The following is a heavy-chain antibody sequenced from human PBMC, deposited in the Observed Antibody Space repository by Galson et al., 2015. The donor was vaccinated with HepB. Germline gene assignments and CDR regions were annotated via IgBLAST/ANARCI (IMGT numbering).Heavy chain of an antibody. V-gene: IGHV3-23*01. Sequence: SLRLSCAASGFTFSDYAMTWVRQAPGKGPEWVSSISRTGGNTFNADSVQGRFTISRDTPKNTLHLQMNSLRVDDTAVYYCAKGPRGDYITSPPNWSETGGQGTLVTVSS. CDR1: GFTFSDYA. CDR3: AKGPRGDYITSPPNWSET. D-gene: IGHD3-10*01. J-gene: IGHJ5*02. CDR2: ISRTGGNT.